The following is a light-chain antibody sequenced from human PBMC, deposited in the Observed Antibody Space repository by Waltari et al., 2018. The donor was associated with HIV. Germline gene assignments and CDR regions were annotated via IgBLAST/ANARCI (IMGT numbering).Light chain of an antibody. V-gene: IGKV1-39*01. CDR2: AAS. CDR1: QSISSY. Sequence: DIQMTQSPSSLSASVGDRVTITCRASQSISSYLHWYQQKAGKAPKLLIYAASSLQSGVPSRFSGSGSGTDFTLTISSLQPEDFATYYCQQTYSTPGTFGQGTKLEIK. J-gene: IGKJ2*01. CDR3: QQTYSTPGT.